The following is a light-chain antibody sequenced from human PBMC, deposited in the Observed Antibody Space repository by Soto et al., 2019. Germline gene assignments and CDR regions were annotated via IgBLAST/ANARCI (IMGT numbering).Light chain of an antibody. V-gene: IGLV2-11*01. CDR1: SSDVGGYNY. J-gene: IGLJ1*01. CDR2: DVS. Sequence: QSALTQPRSVSGSPGQSVTISCTGTSSDVGGYNYVSWYQQHTGKAPKLMIYDVSKRPSGVPDRFSGSKSGNTASLTISGLQAEDEAGYCCCSYAGSYTFDVFATETEVTVL. CDR3: CSYAGSYTFDV.